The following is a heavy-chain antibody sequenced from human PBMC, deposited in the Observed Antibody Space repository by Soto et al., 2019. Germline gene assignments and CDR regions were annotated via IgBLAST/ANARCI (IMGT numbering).Heavy chain of an antibody. J-gene: IGHJ4*02. CDR3: AIVPSGGKGFYFDY. CDR2: ISGSGSGT. V-gene: IGHV3-23*01. Sequence: EVQLLESGGGLVQPGGSLRLSCAASGFTFSSYAMNWVRLAPGKGLEWVSSISGSGSGTYYADSVKGRFTISRDNSKNTLYLQVNSLTAEDTARYYCAIVPSGGKGFYFDYWGQGALVTVSS. D-gene: IGHD2-15*01. CDR1: GFTFSSYA.